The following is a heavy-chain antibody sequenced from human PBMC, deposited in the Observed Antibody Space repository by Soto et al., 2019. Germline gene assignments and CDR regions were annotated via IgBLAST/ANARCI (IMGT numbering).Heavy chain of an antibody. D-gene: IGHD2-8*02. CDR3: ARDKITGLFDY. Sequence: TSETLSLTCAVSGGSIGGGGDYWTWIRQPPGTGLEWIGEINHSGSTNYNPSLKSRVTISVDTSKDQFSLKLTSVTAADTAVYYCARDKITGLFDYWGQGTLVTVSS. J-gene: IGHJ4*02. CDR2: INHSGST. CDR1: GGSIGGGGDY. V-gene: IGHV4-34*01.